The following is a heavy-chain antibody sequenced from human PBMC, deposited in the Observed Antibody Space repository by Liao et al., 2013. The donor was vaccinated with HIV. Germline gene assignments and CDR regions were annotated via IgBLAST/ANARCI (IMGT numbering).Heavy chain of an antibody. D-gene: IGHD6-19*01. J-gene: IGHJ5*02. CDR2: IYTSGST. CDR1: GGSISSGHYY. CDR3: AREDGWYSPFDP. V-gene: IGHV4-61*02. Sequence: QVQLQESGPGLVKASQTLSLTCTVSGGSISSGHYYWTWIRQPAGKGLEYIGRIYTSGSTNYNPSLKSRVTISVDTSKNQFSLKLSSVTPADTAVYYCAREDGWYSPFDPWGQGTLVTVSS.